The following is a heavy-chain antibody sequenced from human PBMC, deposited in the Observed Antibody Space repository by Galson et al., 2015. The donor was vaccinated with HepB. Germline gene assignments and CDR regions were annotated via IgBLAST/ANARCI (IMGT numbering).Heavy chain of an antibody. D-gene: IGHD4-11*01. CDR3: AKDRGAYIRPPYGMDV. J-gene: IGHJ6*02. CDR2: ISGSGGST. Sequence: SLRLSCAASGFTFSSYAMSWVRQAPGKGLEWVSAISGSGGSTYYADSVKGRFTISRDNSKNTLYLQMNSLRAEDTAVYYCAKDRGAYIRPPYGMDVWGQGNPGHRLL. V-gene: IGHV3-23*01. CDR1: GFTFSSYA.